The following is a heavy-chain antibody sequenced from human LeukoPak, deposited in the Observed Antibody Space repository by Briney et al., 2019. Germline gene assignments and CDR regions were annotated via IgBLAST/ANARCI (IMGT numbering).Heavy chain of an antibody. CDR3: ANLNSGYYYGNWFDP. Sequence: SETLSLTCTVSGGSISNSNYYWSWIRQPPGKGLEWIGSIYYSGSTYYNPSLKSRVTMSVDTSKNQFSLKLSSVTAADTAVCYCANLNSGYYYGNWFDPWGQGTLVTVSS. J-gene: IGHJ5*02. D-gene: IGHD3-22*01. CDR2: IYYSGST. CDR1: GGSISNSNYY. V-gene: IGHV4-39*01.